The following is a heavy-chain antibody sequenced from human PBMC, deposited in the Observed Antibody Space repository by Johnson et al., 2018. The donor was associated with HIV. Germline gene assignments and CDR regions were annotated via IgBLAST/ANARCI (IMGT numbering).Heavy chain of an antibody. CDR1: GFTVSSNY. D-gene: IGHD2-21*01. CDR3: ARARTVVIARPDAFDI. CDR2: IYSGGST. Sequence: MLLVESGGGVVQPGRSLRLSCAASGFTVSSNYMSWVRQAPGKGLEWVSVIYSGGSTYYADSVKGRFTISRDNSKNTLYLQMNSLRAEDTAVYYCARARTVVIARPDAFDIWGQGTMVTVSS. V-gene: IGHV3-66*02. J-gene: IGHJ3*02.